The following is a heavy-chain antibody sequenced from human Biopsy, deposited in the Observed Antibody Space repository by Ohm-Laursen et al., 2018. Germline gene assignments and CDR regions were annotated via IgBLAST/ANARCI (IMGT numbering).Heavy chain of an antibody. V-gene: IGHV1-2*02. Sequence: SVKVSCKASGYTFTSYGISWVRQAPGQGLEWLGYINCKTGATNYAQKFQGTVTMTRDTSISTAYLALGSLRSADTAIYYCARDPLNGHKHFDYWGQGSLVTVSS. CDR3: ARDPLNGHKHFDY. D-gene: IGHD2-8*01. CDR2: INCKTGAT. CDR1: GYTFTSYG. J-gene: IGHJ4*02.